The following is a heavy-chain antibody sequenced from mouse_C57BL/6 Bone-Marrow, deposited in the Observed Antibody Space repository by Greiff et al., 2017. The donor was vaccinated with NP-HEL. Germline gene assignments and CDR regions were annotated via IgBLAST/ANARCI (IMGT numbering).Heavy chain of an antibody. Sequence: QVQLQQPGAELVRPGTSVKLSCKASGYTFTSYWMHWVKQRPGQGLEWIGVIDPSDSYTNYNQKFKGKATLTVDTSSSTAYMQLSSLTSEDSAVYYCARAGNTAGYFDDWGQGTTLTVSS. V-gene: IGHV1-59*01. CDR1: GYTFTSYW. CDR2: IDPSDSYT. D-gene: IGHD5-2*01. J-gene: IGHJ2*01. CDR3: ARAGNTAGYFDD.